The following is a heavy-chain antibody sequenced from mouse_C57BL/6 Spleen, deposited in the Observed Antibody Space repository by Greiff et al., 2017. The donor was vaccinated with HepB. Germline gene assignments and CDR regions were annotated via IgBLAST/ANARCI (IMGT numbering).Heavy chain of an antibody. Sequence: QVQLQQSGPELVKPGASVKISCKASGYAFSSSWMNWVKQRPGKGLEWIGRIYPGDGDTNYNGKFKGKATLTADKSSSTAYMQLSSLTSEDSAVYFCARGPRNFDYWGQGTTLTVSS. D-gene: IGHD2-10*02. CDR1: GYAFSSSW. CDR2: IYPGDGDT. V-gene: IGHV1-82*01. CDR3: ARGPRNFDY. J-gene: IGHJ2*01.